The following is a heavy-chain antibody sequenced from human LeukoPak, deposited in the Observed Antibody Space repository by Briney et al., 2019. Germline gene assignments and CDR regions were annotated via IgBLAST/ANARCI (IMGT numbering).Heavy chain of an antibody. CDR1: GYTFTSYG. CDR3: STLIAVAIDFDY. V-gene: IGHV1-18*01. CDR2: IGAYNGNT. D-gene: IGHD6-19*01. Sequence: ASVKVSCKASGYTFTSYGISWVRQAPGQGLEWMGWIGAYNGNTNYAQKLQGRVTMTTDTSTSTAYMELRSLRSDDTAVYYCSTLIAVAIDFDYWGQGTLVTVSS. J-gene: IGHJ4*02.